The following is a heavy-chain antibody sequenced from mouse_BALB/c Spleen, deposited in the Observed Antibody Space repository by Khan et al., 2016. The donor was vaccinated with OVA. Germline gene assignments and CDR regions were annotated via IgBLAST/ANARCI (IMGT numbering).Heavy chain of an antibody. J-gene: IGHJ3*01. CDR2: VNPNNGDT. CDR3: ARGYEFFPY. CDR1: GYSFTVYY. Sequence: VRLQQSGPDLVKPGASVKISCKASGYSFTVYYMPWVKQSHGKSPEWIGRVNPNNGDTNYNQNFKGMAILTVDKSSNTAYMELRSLTSEDSAVFYCARGYEFFPYGGQGTLVTVSA. D-gene: IGHD2-12*01. V-gene: IGHV1-18*01.